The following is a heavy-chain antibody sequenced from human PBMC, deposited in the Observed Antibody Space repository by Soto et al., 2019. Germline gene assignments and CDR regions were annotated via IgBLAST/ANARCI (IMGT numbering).Heavy chain of an antibody. CDR2: ISAYKGDT. CDR3: GRLSVAGTSPPPYGFYY. V-gene: IGHV1-18*01. D-gene: IGHD6-19*01. Sequence: ASVKVSCKASGYIFTSYGITWVRKAPGQGLEWMGWISAYKGDTKYAQTVLDRVTMTTDPSTRTAYMELRSLTYDDTDVYYCGRLSVAGTSPPPYGFYYWGQGILVTVSS. CDR1: GYIFTSYG. J-gene: IGHJ4*02.